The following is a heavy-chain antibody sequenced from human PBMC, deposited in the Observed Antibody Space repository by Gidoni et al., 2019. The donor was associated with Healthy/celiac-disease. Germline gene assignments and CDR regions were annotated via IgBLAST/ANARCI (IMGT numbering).Heavy chain of an antibody. V-gene: IGHV1-2*04. J-gene: IGHJ6*02. CDR2: INPNSGGT. Sequence: QVQLVQSGAEVKTPGASVKVSCKASGYTFTGYYMHWVRQAPGQGLEWMGWINPNSGGTNYAQKFQGWVTMTRDTSISTAYMELSRLRSDDTAVYYCARDYGGKSGSYYYYGMDVWGQGTTVTVSS. D-gene: IGHD4-17*01. CDR3: ARDYGGKSGSYYYYGMDV. CDR1: GYTFTGYY.